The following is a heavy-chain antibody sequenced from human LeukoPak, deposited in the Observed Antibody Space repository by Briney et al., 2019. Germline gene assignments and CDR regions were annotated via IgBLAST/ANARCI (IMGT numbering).Heavy chain of an antibody. D-gene: IGHD6-13*01. CDR1: GYTLTELS. V-gene: IGHV1-24*01. CDR2: FDPEDGET. J-gene: IGHJ4*02. Sequence: ASVKVSCKVSGYTLTELSMHWVRQAPGRGLEWMGGFDPEDGETIYAQKFQGRVTMTEDTSTDTAYMELSSLRSEDTAVYYCATTIIRGGAAGTYYFDYWGQGTLVTVSS. CDR3: ATTIIRGGAAGTYYFDY.